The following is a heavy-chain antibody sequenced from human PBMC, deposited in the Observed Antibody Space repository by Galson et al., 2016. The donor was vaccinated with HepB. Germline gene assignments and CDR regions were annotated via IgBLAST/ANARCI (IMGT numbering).Heavy chain of an antibody. D-gene: IGHD2-2*01. J-gene: IGHJ6*02. CDR2: ISHSGST. V-gene: IGHV4-30-2*01. CDR1: GGSISSGGYF. Sequence: TLSLTCDVSGGSISSGGYFWSWIRQPPGKGLEWIGYISHSGSTYYNPSLKSRVTISIDRSKSQFSLNLSSVTAADTAVYYCARAQPADYYYALAVWGEGITVTVSS. CDR3: ARAQPADYYYALAV.